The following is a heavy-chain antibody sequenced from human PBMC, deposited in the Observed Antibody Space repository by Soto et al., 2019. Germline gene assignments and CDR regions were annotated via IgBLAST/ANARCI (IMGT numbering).Heavy chain of an antibody. D-gene: IGHD3-3*01. Sequence: GVSLRLSCAASGFTFSNAWMSWVRQAPGKGLEWVGRIKSKTDGGTTDYAAPVKGRFTISRDDSKNTLYLQMNSLKTEDTAVYYCGTYYDFWSGYYYFDYWGQGTLVTVSS. CDR3: GTYYDFWSGYYYFDY. V-gene: IGHV3-15*01. CDR2: IKSKTDGGTT. CDR1: GFTFSNAW. J-gene: IGHJ4*02.